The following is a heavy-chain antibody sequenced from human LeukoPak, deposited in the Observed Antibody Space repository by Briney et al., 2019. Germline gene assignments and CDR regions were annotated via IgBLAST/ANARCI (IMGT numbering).Heavy chain of an antibody. J-gene: IGHJ6*04. CDR2: ISYDGSNK. D-gene: IGHD6-13*01. Sequence: PGRSLRLSCAASGFTFSSYGIHWVRQAPGKGLEWVAVISYDGSNKYYADSVKGRFTISRDNSKNTLFLQMNSLRPEDTAVYFCAKDRGAAAGRIYGMDVWGKGTTVTVSS. CDR3: AKDRGAAAGRIYGMDV. V-gene: IGHV3-30*18. CDR1: GFTFSSYG.